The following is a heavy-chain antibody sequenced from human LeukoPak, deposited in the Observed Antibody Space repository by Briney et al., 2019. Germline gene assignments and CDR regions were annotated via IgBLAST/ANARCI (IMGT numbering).Heavy chain of an antibody. CDR2: ISGSGCDT. CDR3: AKDRSCTNNICHGDFDF. J-gene: IGHJ4*02. D-gene: IGHD2-8*01. Sequence: GVSLRLSCAACRFTLSNYAMSGVPQAPGEGLEGVSGISGSGCDTYSADSVKGRFTISRDNSKNTLYLQMKSLRAEDTAVYYCAKDRSCTNNICHGDFDFWGQGTLVTVSS. V-gene: IGHV3-23*01. CDR1: RFTLSNYA.